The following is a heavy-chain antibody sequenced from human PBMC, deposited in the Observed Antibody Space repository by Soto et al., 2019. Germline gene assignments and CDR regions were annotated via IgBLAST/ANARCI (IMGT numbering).Heavy chain of an antibody. Sequence: GGSLRLSCAASGFTFSSYAMHWVRQAPGKGLEWVAVISYDGSNKYYADSVKGRFTISRDNSKNTLYLQMNSLRAEDTAVYYCAREQQYCSGGSCYWTSGYYYYYYGMDVWGQGTTVTVSS. CDR1: GFTFSSYA. CDR2: ISYDGSNK. CDR3: AREQQYCSGGSCYWTSGYYYYYYGMDV. V-gene: IGHV3-30-3*01. D-gene: IGHD2-15*01. J-gene: IGHJ6*02.